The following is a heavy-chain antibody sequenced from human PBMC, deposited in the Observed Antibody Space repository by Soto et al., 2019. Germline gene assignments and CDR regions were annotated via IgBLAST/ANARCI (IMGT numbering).Heavy chain of an antibody. D-gene: IGHD3-3*01. Sequence: QVQLVQSGAEVKKPGASVKVSCKASGYTFTSYDINWVRQATGQGLEWMGWMNPNSGNTGYAQKFQGRVTMTRNTSISTAYMELSSLRSEDTAVYYCARGERPYYDFWSGYMFDYWGQGTLVTVSS. CDR3: ARGERPYYDFWSGYMFDY. V-gene: IGHV1-8*01. J-gene: IGHJ4*02. CDR2: MNPNSGNT. CDR1: GYTFTSYD.